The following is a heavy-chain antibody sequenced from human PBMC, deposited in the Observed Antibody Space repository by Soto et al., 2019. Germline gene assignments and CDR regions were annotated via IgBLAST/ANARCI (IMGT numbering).Heavy chain of an antibody. D-gene: IGHD4-17*01. CDR3: ARGLDYGDYFFDWFDP. J-gene: IGHJ5*02. CDR1: GFTFSSYS. Sequence: PGGSLRLSCAASGFTFSSYSMNWVRQAPGKGLEWVSSISSSSSYIYYADSVKGRFTISRDNAKNSLYLQMNSLRAEDTAVYYCARGLDYGDYFFDWFDPWGQGTLVTVSS. CDR2: ISSSSSYI. V-gene: IGHV3-21*01.